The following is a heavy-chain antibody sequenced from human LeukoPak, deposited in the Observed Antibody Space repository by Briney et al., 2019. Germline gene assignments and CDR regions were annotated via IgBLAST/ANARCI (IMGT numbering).Heavy chain of an antibody. CDR3: VRGAHCIGGSCFSYAFDI. D-gene: IGHD2-15*01. Sequence: PSETLSLTCSVSGDSISSYYWSWIPQPAGKGLEWIGRVYTSGNTNCNPSLKSRVTMSVDTSKNQFSLKLNSVTAADTAVYYCVRGAHCIGGSCFSYAFDIWGQGTMVTVSS. CDR2: VYTSGNT. V-gene: IGHV4-4*07. J-gene: IGHJ3*02. CDR1: GDSISSYY.